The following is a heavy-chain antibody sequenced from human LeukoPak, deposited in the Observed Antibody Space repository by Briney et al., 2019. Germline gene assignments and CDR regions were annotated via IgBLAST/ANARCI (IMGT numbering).Heavy chain of an antibody. CDR3: AKDGSWGDYQFYFYMDV. CDR1: GFTFGSFA. CDR2: ISGSGYYT. D-gene: IGHD2-2*01. Sequence: GGSVRLSCEASGFTFGSFAMRWVRQAPGKGLAWVSGISGSGYYTYYADSVKGRFTISRDNSKNTLYIETNSLRAEDTALYFCAKDGSWGDYQFYFYMDVWGKGTTVTVSS. V-gene: IGHV3-23*01. J-gene: IGHJ6*03.